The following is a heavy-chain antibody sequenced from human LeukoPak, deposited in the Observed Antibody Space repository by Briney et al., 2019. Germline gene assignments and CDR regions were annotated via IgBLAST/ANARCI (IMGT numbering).Heavy chain of an antibody. CDR2: IYYSGST. CDR1: GGAISSYY. V-gene: IGHV4-59*01. J-gene: IGHJ5*02. CDR3: ARVHYYGSGSYQYNWFDP. Sequence: PSETLSLTCTVSGGAISSYYWSWIRQPPGKGLEWIGYIYYSGSTNYNPSLKSRVTISVDTSKNQFSLKLSSVTAADTAVYYCARVHYYGSGSYQYNWFDPWGQGTLVTVSS. D-gene: IGHD3-10*01.